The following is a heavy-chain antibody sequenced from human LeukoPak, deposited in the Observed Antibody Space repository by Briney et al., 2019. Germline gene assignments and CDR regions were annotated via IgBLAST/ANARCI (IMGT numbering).Heavy chain of an antibody. V-gene: IGHV1-46*01. CDR1: GYTFTSYG. J-gene: IGHJ5*02. CDR3: ARQKLDYDFWNGYFAH. D-gene: IGHD3-3*01. Sequence: GASVKVSCKASGYTFTSYGISWVRQAPGQGLEWMGRISPSGGSTSYAQKFQGRVTMTRDMSTSTVYMELSSLRSEDTAVYYCARQKLDYDFWNGYFAHWGQGTLVTVSS. CDR2: ISPSGGST.